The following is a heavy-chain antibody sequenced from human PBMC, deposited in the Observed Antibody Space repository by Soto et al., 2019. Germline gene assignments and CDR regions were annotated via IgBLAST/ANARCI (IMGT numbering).Heavy chain of an antibody. V-gene: IGHV4-31*03. Sequence: QVQLQESGPRLVEASQTLSLTCTVSNASITSSGYHWSWVRQPPGKRLEWIGYIYHSGSTFYSPSLQSRLTMSVDTSKNQFSLTLRSVTAADTAVYHCARMSGTYYVPDYWGQGTLVTVSS. J-gene: IGHJ4*02. CDR2: IYHSGST. CDR1: NASITSSGYH. CDR3: ARMSGTYYVPDY. D-gene: IGHD1-26*01.